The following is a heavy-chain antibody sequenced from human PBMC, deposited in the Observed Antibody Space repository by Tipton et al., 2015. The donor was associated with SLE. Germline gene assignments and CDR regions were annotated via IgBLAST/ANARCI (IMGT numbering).Heavy chain of an antibody. CDR3: AKEKLGLDP. D-gene: IGHD6-13*01. V-gene: IGHV4-59*01. Sequence: TLSLTCTVSSASISTYYWSWIRQPPGKGLEWIGYIYYSGSTRYNPSLKSRVTISVDTSKNQISLRLSSVTAADTAVYYCAKEKLGLDPWGQGTLVTVSS. CDR2: IYYSGST. CDR1: SASISTYY. J-gene: IGHJ5*02.